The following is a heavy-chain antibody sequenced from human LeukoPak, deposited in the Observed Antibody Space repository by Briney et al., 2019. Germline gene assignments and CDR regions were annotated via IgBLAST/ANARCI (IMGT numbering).Heavy chain of an antibody. J-gene: IGHJ4*02. CDR2: INDYGTIT. CDR3: VKDLSGWYSFEY. V-gene: IGHV3-64D*09. Sequence: GGSLRLSCSASGFTFSSCAMHWVRQAPGMGLEYVSGINDYGTITHYGDSVRGRVTISRDDTKNTVHLEMSSLRAEDTAVYYCVKDLSGWYSFEYWGQGTLVTVSS. CDR1: GFTFSSCA. D-gene: IGHD6-19*01.